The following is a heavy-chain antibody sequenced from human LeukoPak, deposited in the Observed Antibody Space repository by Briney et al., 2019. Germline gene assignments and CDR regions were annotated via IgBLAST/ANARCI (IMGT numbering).Heavy chain of an antibody. Sequence: GGSLRLSCAASGFAFSDYTINWVRQAPGKGLEWISSISSRSKNVYYADSVKGRFTISRDNSKNTLFLQMNSLRAEDTAVYYCAKADGVRFLEAFDIWGQGTMVTVSS. CDR2: ISSRSKNV. V-gene: IGHV3-23*01. CDR3: AKADGVRFLEAFDI. D-gene: IGHD3-3*01. CDR1: GFAFSDYT. J-gene: IGHJ3*02.